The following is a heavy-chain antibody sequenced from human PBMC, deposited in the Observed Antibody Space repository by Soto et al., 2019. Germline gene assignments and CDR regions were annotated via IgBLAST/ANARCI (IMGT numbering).Heavy chain of an antibody. J-gene: IGHJ6*02. D-gene: IGHD5-12*01. Sequence: GGSLRLSCAASGFTFSSYAMSWVRQAPGKGLEWVSAISGSGGSTYYADSVKGRFTISRDNSKNTLYLQMNSLRAEDTAVYYCAKESDSGYVHYYYYGMDVWGQGTTVTVS. V-gene: IGHV3-23*01. CDR1: GFTFSSYA. CDR3: AKESDSGYVHYYYYGMDV. CDR2: ISGSGGST.